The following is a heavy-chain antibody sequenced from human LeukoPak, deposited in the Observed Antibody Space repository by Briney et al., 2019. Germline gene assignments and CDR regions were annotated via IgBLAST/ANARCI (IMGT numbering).Heavy chain of an antibody. J-gene: IGHJ5*02. CDR2: INHSGST. Sequence: SETLSLTCAVYGGSFSGYYWSWIRQPPGKGLEWIGEINHSGSTNYNPSLKSRVTISVDTSKNQFSLKLSSVTAADTAVYYCARAGYDYGVREAFDPWGQGTLVTVSS. V-gene: IGHV4-34*01. D-gene: IGHD4-17*01. CDR1: GGSFSGYY. CDR3: ARAGYDYGVREAFDP.